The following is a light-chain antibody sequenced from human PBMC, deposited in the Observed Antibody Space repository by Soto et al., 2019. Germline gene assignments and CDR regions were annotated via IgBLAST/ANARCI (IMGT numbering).Light chain of an antibody. J-gene: IGLJ3*02. CDR3: AAWDNSLNGGV. CDR1: SSNIGSNT. Sequence: QSVLTQPPSASGTPGQRVTISCSGSSSNIGSNTVNWYQQLPGTAPKLLIYSNNQRPSGVPDRFSGSKSGTSASLAISGLQVGDEADYYWAAWDNSLNGGVFGGGTKLPVL. CDR2: SNN. V-gene: IGLV1-44*01.